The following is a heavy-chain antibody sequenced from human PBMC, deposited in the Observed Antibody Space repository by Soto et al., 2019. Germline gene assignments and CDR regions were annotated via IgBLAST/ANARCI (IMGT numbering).Heavy chain of an antibody. CDR2: IKQDGSEK. V-gene: IGHV3-7*01. CDR1: GFTFSSYW. Sequence: EVQLVESGGGLVQPGGSLRLSCAASGFTFSSYWMSWVRQAPGKGLEWVANIKQDGSEKYYVDSVKGRFTISGDNAKNSMYLQINRLRAKDTAVYYCARFQTEYSSSWYSFDYWGQGTLVNVSS. J-gene: IGHJ4*02. CDR3: ARFQTEYSSSWYSFDY. D-gene: IGHD6-13*01.